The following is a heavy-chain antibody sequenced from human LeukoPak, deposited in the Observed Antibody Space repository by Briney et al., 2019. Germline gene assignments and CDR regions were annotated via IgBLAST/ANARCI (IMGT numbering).Heavy chain of an antibody. J-gene: IGHJ4*02. CDR2: IYPGDSDT. V-gene: IGHV5-51*01. D-gene: IGHD2-15*01. Sequence: GESLKISCKGSGYSFTNYWIGWVRLMPGKGLEWMGSIYPGDSDTRYSPSFQGQVTISADKSISTAYLQWSSLKASDTAMFYCARRYCSGGSCNFDYWGQGTLVTVSS. CDR3: ARRYCSGGSCNFDY. CDR1: GYSFTNYW.